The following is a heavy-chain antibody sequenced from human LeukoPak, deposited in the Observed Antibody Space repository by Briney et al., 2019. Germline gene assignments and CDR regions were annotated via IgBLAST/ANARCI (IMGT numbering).Heavy chain of an antibody. D-gene: IGHD6-13*01. Sequence: KPSETLSFTCTVSGGSISNYCWSWIRQPPGKGLEWIGYIYYSGSANYNPSLKSRVTISVDTSKNQFSLKLTSVTAADTAVYYCARANQQLSDLDYWGQGTLVTVSS. CDR2: IYYSGSA. V-gene: IGHV4-59*01. J-gene: IGHJ4*02. CDR1: GGSISNYC. CDR3: ARANQQLSDLDY.